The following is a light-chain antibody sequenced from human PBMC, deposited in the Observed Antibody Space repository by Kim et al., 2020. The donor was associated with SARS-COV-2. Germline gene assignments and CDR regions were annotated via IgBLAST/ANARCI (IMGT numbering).Light chain of an antibody. CDR1: KLGDKY. J-gene: IGLJ2*01. CDR3: QAWDSSTAV. Sequence: VSPGQTASITCSGGKLGDKYACWYQQKPGQSPVLVIYQDSKRPSGIPERFSGSNSGNTATLTISGTQAMDEADYYCQAWDSSTAVFGGGTQLTVL. CDR2: QDS. V-gene: IGLV3-1*01.